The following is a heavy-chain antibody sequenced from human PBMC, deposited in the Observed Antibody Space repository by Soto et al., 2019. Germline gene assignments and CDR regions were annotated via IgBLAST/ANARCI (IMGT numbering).Heavy chain of an antibody. Sequence: GGSLRLSCAASGFTVSSNYMSWVRQAPGKGLEWVSVIYSGGSTYYADSVKGRFTISRDNSKNTLYLQMGSLRAEDMAVYYCARDKVPTYVGYNSGWFDPWGQGTLVTVSS. J-gene: IGHJ5*02. CDR2: IYSGGST. CDR1: GFTVSSNY. CDR3: ARDKVPTYVGYNSGWFDP. V-gene: IGHV3-66*01. D-gene: IGHD5-12*01.